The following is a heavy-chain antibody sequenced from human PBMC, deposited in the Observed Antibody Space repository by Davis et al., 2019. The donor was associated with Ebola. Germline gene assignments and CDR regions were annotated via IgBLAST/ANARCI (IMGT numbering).Heavy chain of an antibody. D-gene: IGHD1-26*01. Sequence: AASVKVSCKASGYTFTSYYMHWVRQAPGQGLEWMGIINPSGGSTSYAQKFQGRVTITADKSTSTAYMELSSLRSEDTAVYYCALSGSSKGGYYYYYGMDVWGQGTTVTVSS. J-gene: IGHJ6*02. V-gene: IGHV1-46*01. CDR2: INPSGGST. CDR1: GYTFTSYY. CDR3: ALSGSSKGGYYYYYGMDV.